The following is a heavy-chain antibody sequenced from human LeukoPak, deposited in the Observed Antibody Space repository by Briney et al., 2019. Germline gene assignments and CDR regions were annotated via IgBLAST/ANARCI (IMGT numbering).Heavy chain of an antibody. J-gene: IGHJ4*02. V-gene: IGHV3-7*03. CDR2: IKLDGSEK. CDR1: GFTFGKYW. CDR3: ARDQYDTWSRRGNFDS. D-gene: IGHD3-3*01. Sequence: GGSLRLSCVASGFTFGKYWMSWIRQAPGKGLEWVANIKLDGSEKNYVDSVKGRFTISRDNTKNSLYLQMNSLRVEDTAVFYCARDQYDTWSRRGNFDSWGQGTLVIVSS.